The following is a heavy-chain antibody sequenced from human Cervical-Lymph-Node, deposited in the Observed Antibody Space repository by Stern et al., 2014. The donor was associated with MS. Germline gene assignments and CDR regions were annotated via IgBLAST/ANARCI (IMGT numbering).Heavy chain of an antibody. CDR3: ANNDINRVRTIWNRMPAFDV. D-gene: IGHD2-2*01. CDR2: IYWDDDT. Sequence: QVTLRESGPTLVKPTQTLTLTCTFSGFSLSSNYVGVGWIRPAPGKAPEWLSIIYWDDDTHHSPSLKSRLTITKDTSRNQVVLTMTNMDPVDTATYYCANNDINRVRTIWNRMPAFDVWGQGALVTVSS. V-gene: IGHV2-5*02. CDR1: GFSLSSNYVG. J-gene: IGHJ3*01.